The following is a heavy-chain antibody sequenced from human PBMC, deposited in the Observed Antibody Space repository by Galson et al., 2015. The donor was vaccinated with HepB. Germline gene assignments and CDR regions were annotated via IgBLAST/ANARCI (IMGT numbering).Heavy chain of an antibody. Sequence: SLRLSCAVSGFTFSSYWMSWVRQAPGKGLEWVANIKQDGSEIHYVDSVKGRFTISRDNAKNSLYLQMNSLRAADTAVYYCARGPDYYDSSGSYGMDVWGQGTTVIVSS. J-gene: IGHJ6*02. CDR3: ARGPDYYDSSGSYGMDV. D-gene: IGHD3-22*01. CDR2: IKQDGSEI. CDR1: GFTFSSYW. V-gene: IGHV3-7*01.